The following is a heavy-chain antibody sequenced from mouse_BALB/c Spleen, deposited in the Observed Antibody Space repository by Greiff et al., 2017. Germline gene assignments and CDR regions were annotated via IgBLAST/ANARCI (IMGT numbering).Heavy chain of an antibody. Sequence: VQLQQSGAELARPWASVKMSCKASGYTFPIYTMHWVKQRPGQGLEWIGYINPSSGYTTYNQKFKDKATLTADKSSSTAYMQLSSLTSEDSAVYYCARRDGYYERGYAMDYWGQGTSVTVSS. D-gene: IGHD2-3*01. CDR1: GYTFPIYT. CDR2: INPSSGYT. CDR3: ARRDGYYERGYAMDY. V-gene: IGHV1-4*01. J-gene: IGHJ4*01.